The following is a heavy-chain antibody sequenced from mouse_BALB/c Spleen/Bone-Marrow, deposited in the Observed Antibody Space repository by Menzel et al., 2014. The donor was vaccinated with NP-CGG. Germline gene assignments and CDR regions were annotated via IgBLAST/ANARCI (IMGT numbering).Heavy chain of an antibody. CDR1: GFTFSSYG. Sequence: EVQVVESGGGLVQPGGSLKLSCAASGFTFSSYGMSWVCQTPDKRLEMIATINVNGDTTYHPDSVKGRFTISRDNVKNTLYLQMSSLKSEDTAMYYCARGYDYSSWFAYWGQGTLVTVSA. CDR2: INVNGDTT. CDR3: ARGYDYSSWFAY. V-gene: IGHV5-6-3*01. J-gene: IGHJ3*01. D-gene: IGHD2-4*01.